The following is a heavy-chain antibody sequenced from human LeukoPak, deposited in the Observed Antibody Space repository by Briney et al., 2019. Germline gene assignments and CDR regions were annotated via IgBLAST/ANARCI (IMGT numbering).Heavy chain of an antibody. CDR2: INHSGST. V-gene: IGHV4-34*01. D-gene: IGHD3-22*01. CDR1: GGSFSGYY. J-gene: IGHJ4*02. Sequence: PSETLSLTCAVYGGSFSGYYWSWLRQPPGKGLEWIGEINHSGSTNYNPSLKSRVTISVDTSKNQFSLKLSSVTAADTAVYYCARIPSALNYYDSSLDYWGQGTLVTVSS. CDR3: ARIPSALNYYDSSLDY.